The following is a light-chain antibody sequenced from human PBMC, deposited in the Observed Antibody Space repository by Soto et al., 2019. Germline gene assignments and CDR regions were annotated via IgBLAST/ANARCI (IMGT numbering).Light chain of an antibody. CDR1: SSNIGSNT. CDR2: SNN. J-gene: IGLJ2*01. Sequence: HSVLTQPPSASGTPGQRVTISCSGSSSNIGSNTVNWYQQLPGTAPKLLIYSNNQRPSGVPDRFSGSKSGTSASLAISGLQSEDEADYYCAAWDDSLNGRGVFGGGTQLTVL. CDR3: AAWDDSLNGRGV. V-gene: IGLV1-44*01.